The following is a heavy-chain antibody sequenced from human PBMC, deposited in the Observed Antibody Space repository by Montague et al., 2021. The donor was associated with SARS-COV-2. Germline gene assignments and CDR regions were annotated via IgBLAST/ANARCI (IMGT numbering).Heavy chain of an antibody. V-gene: IGHV4-34*01. Sequence: SETLSLTCAVYGESYNPYGNSFSNYHWSWIRQSQGKGLEWIGESNDRGSSNYNPSLKNRVTISVDKSKNQISLKLTSVAAADTATYYYARGQVTVFAILIAFTVAGAIDVWGQGTTVTVS. CDR2: SNDRGSS. J-gene: IGHJ3*01. CDR1: GESYNPYGNSFSNYH. CDR3: ARGQVTVFAILIAFTVAGAIDV. D-gene: IGHD3-16*02.